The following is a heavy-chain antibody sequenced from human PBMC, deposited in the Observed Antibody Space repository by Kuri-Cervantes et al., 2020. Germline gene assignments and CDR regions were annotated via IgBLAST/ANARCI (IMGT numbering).Heavy chain of an antibody. CDR3: ARATRGGTGYYYIFDS. J-gene: IGHJ4*02. CDR1: GYSISSGYY. D-gene: IGHD3-9*01. V-gene: IGHV4-38-2*02. Sequence: SETLSLTCTVSGYSISSGYYWGWIRQPPGKGLEWIGSIYHSGSTYYNPSLKSRVTISVDTSKNQFSLKLSSVTAADTAVYFCARATRGGTGYYYIFDSWGQGTLVTVSS. CDR2: IYHSGST.